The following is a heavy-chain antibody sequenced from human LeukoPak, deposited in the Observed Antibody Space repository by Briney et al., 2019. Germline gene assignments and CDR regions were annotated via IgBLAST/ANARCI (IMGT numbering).Heavy chain of an antibody. J-gene: IGHJ4*02. D-gene: IGHD3-10*01. Sequence: PIFGTANYAQKFQGRVTITEDESTSKAYMELSSLRSEDTAVYYCARDHHYYGSGSYYLLGYWGQGTLVTVSS. CDR2: PIFGTA. CDR3: ARDHHYYGSGSYYLLGY. V-gene: IGHV1-69*01.